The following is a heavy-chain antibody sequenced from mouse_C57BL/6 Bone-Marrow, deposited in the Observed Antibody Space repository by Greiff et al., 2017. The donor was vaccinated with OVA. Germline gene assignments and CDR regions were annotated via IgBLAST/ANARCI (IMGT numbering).Heavy chain of an antibody. V-gene: IGHV1-69*01. Sequence: VKLQQPGAELVMPGASVKLSCKASGYTFTSYWMHWVKQRPGQGLEWIGEIDPSDSDTNYNQKFKGKATLTVDKSSSTAYMQLSSLTSEDSAVXCGVTYADWYFDVCGTGTTATVSS. CDR3: VTYADWYFDV. CDR2: IDPSDSDT. D-gene: IGHD2-12*01. CDR1: GYTFTSYW. J-gene: IGHJ1*03.